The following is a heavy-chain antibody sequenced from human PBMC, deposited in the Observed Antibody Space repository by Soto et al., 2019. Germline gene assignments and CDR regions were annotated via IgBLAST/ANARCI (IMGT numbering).Heavy chain of an antibody. V-gene: IGHV3-23*01. Sequence: GGSLRLSCAASGFTFSSYAMNWVRQAPGKGLEWVSVISGSGGSTYYADSVKGRFTISRDNSKNTLYLQMNSLRAEDTAVYYCARGLYDSSGYPDYWGQGTPVTVSS. CDR2: ISGSGGST. J-gene: IGHJ4*02. CDR1: GFTFSSYA. D-gene: IGHD3-22*01. CDR3: ARGLYDSSGYPDY.